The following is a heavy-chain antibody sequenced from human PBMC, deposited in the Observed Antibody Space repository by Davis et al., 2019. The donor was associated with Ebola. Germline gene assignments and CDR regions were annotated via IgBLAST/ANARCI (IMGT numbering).Heavy chain of an antibody. CDR2: IYYSGST. V-gene: IGHV4-59*01. J-gene: IGHJ4*02. CDR3: ARDRYDGYCSGGSCYSVIDY. D-gene: IGHD2-15*01. Sequence: MPGGSLRLSCTVSGGSISSYYWSWIRQPPGKGLEWIGYIYYSGSTNYNPSLKSRVTISVDTSKNQFSLKLSSVTAADTAVYYCARDRYDGYCSGGSCYSVIDYWGQGTLVTVSS. CDR1: GGSISSYY.